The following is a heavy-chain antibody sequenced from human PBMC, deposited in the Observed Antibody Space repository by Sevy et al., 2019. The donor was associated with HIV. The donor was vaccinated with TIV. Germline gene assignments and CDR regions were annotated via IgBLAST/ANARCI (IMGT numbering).Heavy chain of an antibody. CDR3: ATERWGFLETSSRYLLPYFDS. CDR2: IISEADGGTR. J-gene: IGHJ4*02. CDR1: GFAFFNVW. Sequence: GGSLRLSCSASGFAFFNVWMTWVRQAPGKGLEWVGRIISEADGGTREDAAAVKGRFTISRDDSKDTLYLQMNSLKTEDTAVYYCATERWGFLETSSRYLLPYFDSWGQGTLVTVSS. D-gene: IGHD5-12*01. V-gene: IGHV3-15*01.